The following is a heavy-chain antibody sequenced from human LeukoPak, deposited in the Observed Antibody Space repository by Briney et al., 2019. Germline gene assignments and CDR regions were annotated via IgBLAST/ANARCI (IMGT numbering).Heavy chain of an antibody. Sequence: PGGSLRLSCAASGGFFSRYTSNWVRQAPGEGLEWVSSIWSDSADIHYADSVKGRFTISRDNGKNSLYLQMNSLRVEDTAVYYCAKEGRSLQTYWGQGTLVTVSS. V-gene: IGHV3-21*04. CDR1: GGFFSRYT. CDR3: AKEGRSLQTY. CDR2: IWSDSADI. D-gene: IGHD5-24*01. J-gene: IGHJ4*02.